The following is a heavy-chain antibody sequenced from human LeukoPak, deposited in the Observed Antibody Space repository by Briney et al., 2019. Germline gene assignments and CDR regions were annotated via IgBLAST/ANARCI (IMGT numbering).Heavy chain of an antibody. V-gene: IGHV1-69*06. Sequence: SVKVSCKASGGTFSSYAISWVRQAPGQGLEWIGGIIPIFGTANYAQKFQGRVTITADKSTSTAYMELSSLRSEDTAVYYCARLADILTGYFDYWGQGTLVTVSS. D-gene: IGHD3-9*01. CDR3: ARLADILTGYFDY. CDR1: GGTFSSYA. CDR2: IIPIFGTA. J-gene: IGHJ4*02.